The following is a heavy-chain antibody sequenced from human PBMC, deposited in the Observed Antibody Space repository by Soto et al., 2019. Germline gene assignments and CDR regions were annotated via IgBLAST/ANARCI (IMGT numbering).Heavy chain of an antibody. CDR1: GGSISSYY. Sequence: SETPSLTCTVSGGSISSYYWSWIRQPPGKGLEWIGYIYYSGSTNYNPSLKSRVTISVDTSKNQFSLKLGSVTAADTAVYYCARRWGRTFDYWGQGTLVTVSS. D-gene: IGHD7-27*01. J-gene: IGHJ4*02. V-gene: IGHV4-59*08. CDR2: IYYSGST. CDR3: ARRWGRTFDY.